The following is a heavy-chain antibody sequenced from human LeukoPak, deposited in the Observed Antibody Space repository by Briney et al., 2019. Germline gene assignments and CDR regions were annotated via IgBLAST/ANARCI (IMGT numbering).Heavy chain of an antibody. CDR2: IGTTGDI. J-gene: IGHJ6*02. V-gene: IGHV3-13*01. D-gene: IGHD3-10*01. CDR1: GFTFNTFD. Sequence: GGSLRLSCAASGFTFNTFDMHWVRQSTGKGLEWVSTIGTTGDIYYAGSVKDRFTISRENAKSSLYLQMNSLRAADTAVYYCARGGDYYGSGSYPGDGMDVWGQGTTVIVSS. CDR3: ARGGDYYGSGSYPGDGMDV.